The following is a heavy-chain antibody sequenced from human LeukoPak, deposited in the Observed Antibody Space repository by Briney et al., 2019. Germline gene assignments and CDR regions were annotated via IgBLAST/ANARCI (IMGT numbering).Heavy chain of an antibody. CDR1: GFTFSGSA. CDR2: IRSKANGYTT. D-gene: IGHD2-15*01. V-gene: IGHV3-73*01. J-gene: IGHJ3*02. Sequence: GGSLKLSCAASGFTFSGSAMHWVRQASGKGLEWVGRIRSKANGYTTAYGASVKGRFTISRDDSQRATYVQMNSLKIEDTAVYYCTRLAGGDAFDIWGPGTMVTVSS. CDR3: TRLAGGDAFDI.